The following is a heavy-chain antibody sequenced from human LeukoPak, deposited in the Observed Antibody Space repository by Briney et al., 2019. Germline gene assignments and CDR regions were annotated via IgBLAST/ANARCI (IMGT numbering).Heavy chain of an antibody. Sequence: SEALSLTCTVSGDSISSSSNYWAWIRQPPGKGLEWIGYIYDSGSTNYNPSLKSRVTISVDTSKNQFSLKLSSVTAADTAMYYCARGTIAVAAIFDYWGQGTLVTVSS. CDR3: ARGTIAVAAIFDY. V-gene: IGHV4-61*05. D-gene: IGHD6-19*01. CDR1: GDSISSSSNY. J-gene: IGHJ4*02. CDR2: IYDSGST.